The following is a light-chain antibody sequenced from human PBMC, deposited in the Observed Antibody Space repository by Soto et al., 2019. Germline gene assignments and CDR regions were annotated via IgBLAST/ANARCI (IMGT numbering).Light chain of an antibody. J-gene: IGLJ1*01. CDR2: GNG. V-gene: IGLV1-40*01. CDR3: QSYDSSLTTFV. Sequence: QSVLTQPPSVSGAPGQRVTISCTGTSSNIGAGYEVHWYQQLPGTAPKLLVSGNGNRPSGVPDRMSASKSGTSASLAITGLQAEDEGHYFCQSYDSSLTTFVFGTGTKLTVL. CDR1: SSNIGAGYE.